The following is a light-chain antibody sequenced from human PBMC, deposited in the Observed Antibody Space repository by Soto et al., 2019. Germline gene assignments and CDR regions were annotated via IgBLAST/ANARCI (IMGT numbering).Light chain of an antibody. J-gene: IGKJ4*01. CDR3: MRALQTPLT. Sequence: DIVMTQSPLSLPVTPGEPASISCRSSQSLLHSNGYNYLDWYLQKPGQSPQLLIYLGSNRASGVTHRFSGSGSGTDFTLKISRVEAEDVGVYYCMRALQTPLTFGGGTKVEIK. CDR1: QSLLHSNGYNY. V-gene: IGKV2-28*01. CDR2: LGS.